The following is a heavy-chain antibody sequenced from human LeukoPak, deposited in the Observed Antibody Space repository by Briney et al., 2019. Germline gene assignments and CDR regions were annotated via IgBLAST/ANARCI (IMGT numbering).Heavy chain of an antibody. V-gene: IGHV4-34*01. CDR3: ARVRNSMATTFDY. J-gene: IGHJ4*02. Sequence: SETLSLTCAVYGGSFSGYYWSWLRQPPGQGLEWIGEINPSGSTNYNPSLKSRVTISVDTSKNQFSLKLSSVTAADTAVYYCARVRNSMATTFDYWGQGTLVTVSS. CDR1: GGSFSGYY. CDR2: INPSGST. D-gene: IGHD5-24*01.